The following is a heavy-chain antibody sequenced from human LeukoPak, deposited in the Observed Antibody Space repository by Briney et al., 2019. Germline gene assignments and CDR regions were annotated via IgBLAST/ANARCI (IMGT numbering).Heavy chain of an antibody. V-gene: IGHV3-48*01. CDR1: GFTFSSYS. J-gene: IGHJ4*02. Sequence: GGSLRLSCAASGFTFSSYSMNWVRQAPGKGLEWVSYISSSSSTIYYADSVKGRFTIYRDNAKNSLYLQMNSLRAEDTAVYYCASITVTLTDYWGQGTLVTVSS. D-gene: IGHD4-17*01. CDR2: ISSSSSTI. CDR3: ASITVTLTDY.